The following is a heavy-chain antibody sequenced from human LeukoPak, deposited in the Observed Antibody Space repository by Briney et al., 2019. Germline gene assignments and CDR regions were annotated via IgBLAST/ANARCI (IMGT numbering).Heavy chain of an antibody. CDR3: AKHADGSGRPRAGFDH. J-gene: IGHJ4*02. CDR1: GFTFSSYG. CDR2: IRYDGSSK. V-gene: IGHV3-30*02. Sequence: PGGSLRLSCAASGFTFSSYGMHWVRQTPGKGLEWVAFIRYDGSSKYYADSVKGRFTISRDNSKNTLSLQMNSLRAEDTAVYYCAKHADGSGRPRAGFDHWGQGTLVTVSS. D-gene: IGHD3-22*01.